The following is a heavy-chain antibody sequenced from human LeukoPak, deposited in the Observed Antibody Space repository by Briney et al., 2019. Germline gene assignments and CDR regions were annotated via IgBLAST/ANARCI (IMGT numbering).Heavy chain of an antibody. CDR3: ARCLRGGDFVAQDAFDI. D-gene: IGHD2-21*02. Sequence: ASVNVSCKASGYTFISYYMHWVRQAPGQGLEWMGIINPSGGSTSYAQKFQGRVTMTRDTSTSTVYMELSSLRSEDTAVYYCARCLRGGDFVAQDAFDIWGQGTMVTVSS. V-gene: IGHV1-46*01. J-gene: IGHJ3*02. CDR2: INPSGGST. CDR1: GYTFISYY.